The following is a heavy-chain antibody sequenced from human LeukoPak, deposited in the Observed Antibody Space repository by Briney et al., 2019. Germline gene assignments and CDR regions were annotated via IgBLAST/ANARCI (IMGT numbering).Heavy chain of an antibody. D-gene: IGHD6-13*01. CDR3: ARSPRGGSSWYAFDI. V-gene: IGHV3-23*01. CDR1: GFTFSDYA. Sequence: GGSLRLSCAASGFTFSDYAMTWVRQAPGKGLEWVETISGSGVMTYYADSVKGRFTVSGDNAKNSLYLQMNGLRAEDTAVYYCARSPRGGSSWYAFDIWGQGTMVTVSS. J-gene: IGHJ3*02. CDR2: ISGSGVMT.